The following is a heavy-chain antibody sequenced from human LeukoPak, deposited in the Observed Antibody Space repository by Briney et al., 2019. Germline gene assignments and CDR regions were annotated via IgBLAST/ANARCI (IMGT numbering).Heavy chain of an antibody. CDR2: INHSGTT. CDR1: GGSFSGYY. J-gene: IGHJ4*02. CDR3: ARGPLRSFDS. V-gene: IGHV4-34*01. D-gene: IGHD4-17*01. Sequence: KPSETLSLTCAVHGGSFSGYYWNWIRQPPGKGLEWIGEINHSGTTNYNPSLKSRVTISVDTSKNQFSLKVNSVTAADTAVYYCARGPLRSFDSWGQGALVTVSS.